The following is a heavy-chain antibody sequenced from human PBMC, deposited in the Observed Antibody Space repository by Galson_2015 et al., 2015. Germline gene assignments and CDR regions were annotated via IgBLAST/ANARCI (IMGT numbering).Heavy chain of an antibody. CDR1: GYTFSGYY. J-gene: IGHJ4*02. CDR2: INPNSGGT. Sequence: SVKVSCKASGYTFSGYYMHWVRQAPGQGLEWMGRINPNSGGTNYAQKFQGRVTMTRDTSISTAYMELSRLTSDDTAVYYCASPWCGSTYCSTDYLDYWGQGTLVIVSS. V-gene: IGHV1-2*06. CDR3: ASPWCGSTYCSTDYLDY. D-gene: IGHD2-2*01.